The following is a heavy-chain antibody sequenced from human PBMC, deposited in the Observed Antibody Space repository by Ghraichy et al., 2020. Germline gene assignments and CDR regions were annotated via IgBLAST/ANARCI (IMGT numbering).Heavy chain of an antibody. CDR3: AKPPTLIGNAY. CDR1: GFTFSDYG. CDR2: ISYDGSNE. J-gene: IGHJ4*02. Sequence: SCVASGFTFSDYGMHWVRQAPGKGLEWVTLISYDGSNEYYADSVKGRFTVSRDNSKNTLFLQMSSLRHEDTAVYYCAKPPTLIGNAYWGQGTLVSVSS. V-gene: IGHV3-30*18. D-gene: IGHD1-26*01.